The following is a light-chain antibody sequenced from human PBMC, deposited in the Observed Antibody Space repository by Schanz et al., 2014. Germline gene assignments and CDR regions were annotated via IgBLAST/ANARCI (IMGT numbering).Light chain of an antibody. CDR3: QVWDSTSDHWV. Sequence: SYELTQPPSVSVAPGETATITCGGSNIGSKTVNWCQQKPGQAPVLVVYDDIDRPSGIPERFSGSNSGNTATLTISRVEAGDEAGYYCQVWDSTSDHWVFGGGTKVTVL. J-gene: IGLJ3*02. V-gene: IGLV3-21*02. CDR1: NIGSKT. CDR2: DDI.